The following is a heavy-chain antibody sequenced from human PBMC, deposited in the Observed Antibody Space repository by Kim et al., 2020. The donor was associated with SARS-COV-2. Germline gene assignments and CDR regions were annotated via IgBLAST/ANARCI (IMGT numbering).Heavy chain of an antibody. CDR3: AKGYCSGGSCYYFDY. Sequence: DSVKGRFTISRDNSKNTLYLQMNSLRAEDTAVYYCAKGYCSGGSCYYFDYWGQGTLVTVSS. V-gene: IGHV3-30*02. J-gene: IGHJ4*02. D-gene: IGHD2-15*01.